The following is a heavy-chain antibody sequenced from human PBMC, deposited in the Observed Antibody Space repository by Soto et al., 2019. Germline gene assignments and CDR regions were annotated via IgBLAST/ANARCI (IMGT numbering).Heavy chain of an antibody. V-gene: IGHV3-33*01. CDR2: IWYDGSNK. CDR1: GFTFSSYG. CDR3: ARDNPPNYYGSGRTYNWFDP. J-gene: IGHJ5*02. Sequence: GGSLSLSCAASGFTFSSYGMHWVRQAPGKGLEWVAVIWYDGSNKYYADSVKGRFTISRDNSKNTLYLQMNSLRAEDTAVYYCARDNPPNYYGSGRTYNWFDPWGQGTLVTVSS. D-gene: IGHD3-10*01.